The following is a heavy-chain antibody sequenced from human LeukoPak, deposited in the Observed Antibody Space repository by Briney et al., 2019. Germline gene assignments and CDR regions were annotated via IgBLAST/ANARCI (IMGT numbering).Heavy chain of an antibody. CDR3: AKDQADIVATRAYSYGWYFDF. V-gene: IGHV3-30*02. CDR1: GFTFSSFSSYG. CDR2: IQYDGSKT. Sequence: PGGSLRLSCAASGFTFSSFSSYGMHWVRQAPGKGLEWVAFIQYDGSKTYYADSVKGRFAISRDKSKNTLYLQMNSLRAEDTAMYYCAKDQADIVATRAYSYGWYFDFWGQGTLVTVSS. J-gene: IGHJ4*02. D-gene: IGHD5-18*01.